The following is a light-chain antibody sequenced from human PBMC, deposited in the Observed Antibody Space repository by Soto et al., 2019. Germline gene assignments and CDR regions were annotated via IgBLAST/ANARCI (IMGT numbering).Light chain of an antibody. J-gene: IGKJ4*01. CDR2: KAS. V-gene: IGKV1-5*03. Sequence: DIQMTQSPSTLSASVGDRVTITCRASQNIGSWLAWYQQKPGKAPKLLIHKASTLKNGIPSKFSGSGSGTEFTLTISSLQPDDFATYYCQQYSSYSPLTFGGGNKVEIK. CDR1: QNIGSW. CDR3: QQYSSYSPLT.